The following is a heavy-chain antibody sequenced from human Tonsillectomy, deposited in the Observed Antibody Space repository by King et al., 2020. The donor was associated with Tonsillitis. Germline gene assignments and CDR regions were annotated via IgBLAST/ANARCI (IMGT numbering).Heavy chain of an antibody. CDR3: ARVGSRGDHPRELFDP. D-gene: IGHD4-17*01. CDR2: IIPILGIA. J-gene: IGHJ5*02. Sequence: VQLVESGAEVKKPGSSVKVSCKASGGTFSSYAISWVRQAPGQGLEWMGRIIPILGIANYAQKFQGRVTITADKSTSTAYMELSSLRSEDTAVYYCARVGSRGDHPRELFDPWGQGTLVTVSS. V-gene: IGHV1-69*09. CDR1: GGTFSSYA.